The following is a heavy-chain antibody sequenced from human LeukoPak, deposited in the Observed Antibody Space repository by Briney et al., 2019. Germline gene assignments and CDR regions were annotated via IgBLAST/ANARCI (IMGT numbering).Heavy chain of an antibody. D-gene: IGHD2-8*01. J-gene: IGHJ4*02. V-gene: IGHV3-23*01. Sequence: GGSLRLSCAASGFTFDTYTMSWVRQAPGKGLEWVSAISDSGSSTFYADSVKGRFTISRDNSKNTLYLQMNSLRAEDTAVYYCAKDMLWSTLSSDFVTSFDYWGQGTLVTVSS. CDR2: ISDSGSST. CDR1: GFTFDTYT. CDR3: AKDMLWSTLSSDFVTSFDY.